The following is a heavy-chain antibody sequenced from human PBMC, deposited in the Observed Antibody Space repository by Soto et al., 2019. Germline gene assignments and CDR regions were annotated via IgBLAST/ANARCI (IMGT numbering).Heavy chain of an antibody. CDR1: GFFFEDYA. V-gene: IGHV3-9*01. J-gene: IGHJ4*02. CDR3: AKDMRSSQGGSYAAEL. CDR2: ISWNSGNI. Sequence: GGSLRLSCAASGFFFEDYAMHWVRQAPGKCLEWVSAISWNSGNIGYADSVKGRFTISRDNAKNSLYLQMNSLRTEDTAFYFCAKDMRSSQGGSYAAELWGQGXLVTVYS. D-gene: IGHD3-10*01.